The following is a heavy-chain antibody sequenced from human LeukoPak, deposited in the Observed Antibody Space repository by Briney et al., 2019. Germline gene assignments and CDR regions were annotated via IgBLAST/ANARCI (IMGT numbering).Heavy chain of an antibody. J-gene: IGHJ4*02. CDR2: IRSKANSYAT. V-gene: IGHV3-73*01. CDR1: GFTFSGSA. Sequence: PGGSLKLSCAASGFTFSGSAMHWVRQASGKGLEWVGRIRSKANSYATAYAASVKGRFTISRDDSKNTAYLQMNSLKTEDTAVYYCTRHWHSGYDYNVDYWGQGNLVTVSS. CDR3: TRHWHSGYDYNVDY. D-gene: IGHD5-12*01.